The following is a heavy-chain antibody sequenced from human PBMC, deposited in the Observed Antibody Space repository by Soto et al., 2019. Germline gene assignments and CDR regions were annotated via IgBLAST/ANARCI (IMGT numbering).Heavy chain of an antibody. CDR3: ARHFRNGVSYYYYYYMDV. V-gene: IGHV4-39*01. J-gene: IGHJ6*03. CDR2: IYYSGST. CDR1: GGSISSSSYY. Sequence: SETLSLTCTVSGGSISSSSYYWGWIRQPPGKGLEWIGSIYYSGSTYYNPSLKSRVTISVDTSKNQFSLKLSSVTAADTAVYYCARHFRNGVSYYYYYYMDVWGKGTTVTVSS. D-gene: IGHD2-8*01.